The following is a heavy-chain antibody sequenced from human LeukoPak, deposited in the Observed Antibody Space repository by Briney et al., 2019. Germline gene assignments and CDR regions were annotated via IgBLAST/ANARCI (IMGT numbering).Heavy chain of an antibody. V-gene: IGHV3-48*02. CDR2: ISSSSSAI. CDR1: GFIFSTYS. CDR3: VRRQGYVGSLLDN. Sequence: GGSLRLSCAASGFIFSTYSMTWVRQAPGKGVEWVSYISSSSSAIYYADSVRGRFTVSRDNAKNFLYLQMKSLRDEDTAVYYCVRRQGYVGSLLDNWGQGTLVTVSS. J-gene: IGHJ4*02. D-gene: IGHD1-26*01.